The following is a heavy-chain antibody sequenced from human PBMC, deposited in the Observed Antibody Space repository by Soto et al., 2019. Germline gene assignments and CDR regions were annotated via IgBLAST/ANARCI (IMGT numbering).Heavy chain of an antibody. V-gene: IGHV1-69*01. J-gene: IGHJ4*02. CDR2: IIPIFGTP. CDR3: ARDRAPRGWSYLDL. D-gene: IGHD3-22*01. CDR1: GGSFSDYA. Sequence: QVQLVQSGAEVKKPGSSVKISCKAFGGSFSDYAISWVRQAPGQGLEWMGGIIPIFGTPNYAQKFQDRVTFTAHESTNPAYMELSRLTSEDTAVYHCARDRAPRGWSYLDLWGQGTHVTFAS.